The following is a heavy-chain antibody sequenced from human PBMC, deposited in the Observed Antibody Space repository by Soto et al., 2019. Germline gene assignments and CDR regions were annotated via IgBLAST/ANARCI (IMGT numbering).Heavy chain of an antibody. CDR3: AKARGWPSPFDY. J-gene: IGHJ4*02. D-gene: IGHD6-19*01. CDR1: GFPFDDYS. CDR2: ISWDGADT. V-gene: IGHV3-43*01. Sequence: GGSLRLSCAASGFPFDDYSMNWVRQVPGKGLEWVSLISWDGADTYYADSVKGRFTVSRDNTKNTLYLQMNSLRAEDTAVYYCAKARGWPSPFDYWGQGTLVTVSS.